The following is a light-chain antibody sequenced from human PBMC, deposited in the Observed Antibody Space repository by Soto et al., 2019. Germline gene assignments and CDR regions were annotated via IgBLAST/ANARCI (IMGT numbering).Light chain of an antibody. Sequence: DIQMTQSPSSLSASVGDRVTITCRTSQSINTYLNWYQQRPGKAPKLLIYAASSLQSGAPLRFSVSGSGTDFTLTISSLQPEDFATYYCQQSYSTPLFTFGPGTKVDIK. CDR1: QSINTY. V-gene: IGKV1-39*01. CDR2: AAS. J-gene: IGKJ3*01. CDR3: QQSYSTPLFT.